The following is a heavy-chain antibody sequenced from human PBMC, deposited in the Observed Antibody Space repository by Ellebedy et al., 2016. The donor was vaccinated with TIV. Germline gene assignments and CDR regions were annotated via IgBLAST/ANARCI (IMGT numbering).Heavy chain of an antibody. Sequence: GESLKISXAASGFTFSDYYMSWIRQAPGKGLEWVSYISSSGSTIYYADSVKGRFTISRDNAKNSLYLQMNSLRAEDTAVYYCARGKGDYDFWSGYYGMDVWGQGTTVTVSS. V-gene: IGHV3-11*01. CDR1: GFTFSDYY. J-gene: IGHJ6*02. CDR3: ARGKGDYDFWSGYYGMDV. CDR2: ISSSGSTI. D-gene: IGHD3-3*01.